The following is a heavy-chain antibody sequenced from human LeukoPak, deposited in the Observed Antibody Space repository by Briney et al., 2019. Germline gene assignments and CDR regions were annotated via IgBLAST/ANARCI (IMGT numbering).Heavy chain of an antibody. Sequence: GASVKVSCKASGYTFNSYYMHWVRQAPGQGLEWMGIINPSGGSTSYAQKFQGRVTMARDTSTSTVYMELSSLRSEDTAVYYCARSGVVRVFDYWGQGTLVTVSS. CDR3: ARSGVVRVFDY. CDR1: GYTFNSYY. CDR2: INPSGGST. V-gene: IGHV1-46*02. J-gene: IGHJ4*02. D-gene: IGHD6-6*01.